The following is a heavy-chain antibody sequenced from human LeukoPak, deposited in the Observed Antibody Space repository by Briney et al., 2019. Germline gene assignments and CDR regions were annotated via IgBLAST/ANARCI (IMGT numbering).Heavy chain of an antibody. CDR3: ARGLAARRRGYFDY. V-gene: IGHV4-39*01. CDR2: IYYSGST. CDR1: GGSISSSSYY. J-gene: IGHJ4*02. Sequence: SETLSLTCTVSGGSISSSSYYWGWIRQPPGKGLEWIGSIYYSGSTYYNPSLKCRVTISVDTSKNQFSLKLSSVTAADTAVYYCARGLAARRRGYFDYWGQGTLVTVSS. D-gene: IGHD6-6*01.